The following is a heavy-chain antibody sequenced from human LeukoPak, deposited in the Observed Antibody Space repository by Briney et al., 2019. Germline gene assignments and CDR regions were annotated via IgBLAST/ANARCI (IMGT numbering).Heavy chain of an antibody. V-gene: IGHV3-23*01. Sequence: GSLRLSCTASGFTFSTYAVSWVRQAPGKGLEWVSSISDRGHNTYYADSVKGRFTISRDNAKNSVSLQMNSLRAEDTAVYYCARIYLKLASASWGQGTLVTVSS. CDR1: GFTFSTYA. CDR2: ISDRGHNT. CDR3: ARIYLKLASAS. J-gene: IGHJ5*02. D-gene: IGHD3-10*01.